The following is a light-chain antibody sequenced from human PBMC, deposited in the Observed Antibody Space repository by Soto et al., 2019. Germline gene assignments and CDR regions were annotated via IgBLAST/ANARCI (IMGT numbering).Light chain of an antibody. CDR2: GAS. J-gene: IGKJ1*01. Sequence: EIVMTQSPATLSVSPGERATLSCRASQSVSTSLAWYQQKPGQAPRLLISGASNRATGVPARFSGSGSETEFTLTISSLQSEDFAVYYCQQYNSWWTFGQGTKVEIK. V-gene: IGKV3-15*01. CDR1: QSVSTS. CDR3: QQYNSWWT.